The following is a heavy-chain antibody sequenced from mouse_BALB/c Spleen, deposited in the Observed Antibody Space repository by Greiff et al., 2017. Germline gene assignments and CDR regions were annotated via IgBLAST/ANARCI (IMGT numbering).Heavy chain of an antibody. CDR2: IWSGGST. Sequence: VQLQQSGPGLVQPSQSLSISCTVSGFSFTSYGVHWVRQSPGKGLEWLGVIWSGGSTDYNAAFISSLSISKDNSKSQVFFKMNSLQADDTAIYYCARNEEGITREVAYWGEGTLVTVSA. D-gene: IGHD1-1*01. CDR1: GFSFTSYG. V-gene: IGHV2-4-1*01. J-gene: IGHJ3*01. CDR3: ARNEEGITREVAY.